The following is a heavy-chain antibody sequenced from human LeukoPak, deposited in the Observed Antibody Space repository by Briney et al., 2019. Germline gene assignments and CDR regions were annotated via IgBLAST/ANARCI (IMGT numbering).Heavy chain of an antibody. CDR3: ARSRLPIVVVPAATYGYFDY. Sequence: SVTVSFMASGGTFNNYAISWVRQAPGQGLEWLGGIIPIFGTANYAQKFQGRVTITTDESTSTAYTELSSLRSEDTAVYYCARSRLPIVVVPAATYGYFDYWGQGTLVTVSS. V-gene: IGHV1-69*05. J-gene: IGHJ4*02. D-gene: IGHD2-2*01. CDR1: GGTFNNYA. CDR2: IIPIFGTA.